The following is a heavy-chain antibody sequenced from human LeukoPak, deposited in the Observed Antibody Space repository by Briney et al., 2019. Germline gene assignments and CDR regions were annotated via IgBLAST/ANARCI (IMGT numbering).Heavy chain of an antibody. J-gene: IGHJ6*03. CDR3: VKGGNSYYYYMDV. CDR1: GGTFSSYA. Sequence: SVKVSCKASGGTFSSYAIRWVRQAPGQGLEWMGGIIPIFGTANYAQKFQGRVTSTTDESTSTAYMELSSLRSEDTAVYYCVKGGNSYYYYMDVWGKGTTVTVSS. V-gene: IGHV1-69*05. CDR2: IIPIFGTA.